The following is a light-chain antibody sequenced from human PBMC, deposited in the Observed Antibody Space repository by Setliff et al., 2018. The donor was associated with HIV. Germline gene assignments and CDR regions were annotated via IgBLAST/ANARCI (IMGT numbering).Light chain of an antibody. V-gene: IGLV1-44*01. CDR1: TSNIGSNT. CDR2: SNN. J-gene: IGLJ1*01. CDR3: DSYTSTGIYV. Sequence: QSVLTQPPAASGTPGQRVTISCSGSTSNIGSNTVNWYQQLPGTAPKLLIYSNNQRPSGVPDRFSGSKSGTSASLAISGLQSEDEADYYCDSYTSTGIYVFGTGTKVTVL.